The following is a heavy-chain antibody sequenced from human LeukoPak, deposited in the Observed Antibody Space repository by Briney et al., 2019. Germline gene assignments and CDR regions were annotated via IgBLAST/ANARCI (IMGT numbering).Heavy chain of an antibody. J-gene: IGHJ3*02. Sequence: SGTLSLTCTVSGGSISSSSYYWGWIRQPPGKGLEWIGSIYYSGSTYYNPSLKSRVTISVDTSKNQFSLKLSSVTAADTAVYYCARYGTIFGGMRAFDIWGQGTMVTVSS. CDR3: ARYGTIFGGMRAFDI. CDR1: GGSISSSSYY. D-gene: IGHD3-3*01. V-gene: IGHV4-39*01. CDR2: IYYSGST.